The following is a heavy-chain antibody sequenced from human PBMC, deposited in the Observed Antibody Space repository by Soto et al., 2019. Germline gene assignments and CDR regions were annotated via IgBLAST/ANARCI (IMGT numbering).Heavy chain of an antibody. CDR2: INAGNGNT. J-gene: IGHJ6*03. V-gene: IGHV1-3*01. CDR1: GYTFTSYA. D-gene: IGHD3-3*01. Sequence: GASVKVSCKASGYTFTSYAMHWVRQAPGQRLEWMGWINAGNGNTKYSQKFQGRVTITRDTSASTAYMELSSLRSEDTAVYYCARDGLYYDFWSGLKLPYYMDVWGKGTTVTVSS. CDR3: ARDGLYYDFWSGLKLPYYMDV.